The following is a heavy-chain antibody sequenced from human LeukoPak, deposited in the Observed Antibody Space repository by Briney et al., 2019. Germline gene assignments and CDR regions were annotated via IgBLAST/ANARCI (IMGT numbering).Heavy chain of an antibody. D-gene: IGHD4-17*01. CDR3: AKDPNGDYVGAFDS. J-gene: IGHJ3*01. CDR1: GLTFSNYA. V-gene: IGHV3-23*01. Sequence: GGSLRLSCAASGLTFSNYAMTWVRQAPGKGLEGVSSIRGDVGGGGTSYTDSVKGRFTVYRDNSKNTLYLQMNSLRAGDTAVYYCAKDPNGDYVGAFDSWGQGTLVTVSS. CDR2: IRGDVGGGGT.